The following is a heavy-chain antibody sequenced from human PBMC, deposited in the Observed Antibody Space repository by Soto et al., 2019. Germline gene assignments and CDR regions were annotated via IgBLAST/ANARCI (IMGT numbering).Heavy chain of an antibody. J-gene: IGHJ6*02. Sequence: QVQLVQSGAGVKKPGSSVEVSCKAFGSTFSNYAIRWGRQAPGQGLEWKGGNIPIFGTTNYAQKFQGRVTITADESTSTAYMELSSLRSEDTAVYYCARDAIFGVVIRGIDYYYGMDVWGQGTTVTVSS. V-gene: IGHV1-69*01. CDR1: GSTFSNYA. CDR2: NIPIFGTT. D-gene: IGHD3-3*01. CDR3: ARDAIFGVVIRGIDYYYGMDV.